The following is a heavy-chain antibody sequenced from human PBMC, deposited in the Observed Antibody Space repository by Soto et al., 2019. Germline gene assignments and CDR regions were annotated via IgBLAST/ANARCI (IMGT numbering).Heavy chain of an antibody. V-gene: IGHV4-59*01. CDR3: ARGRDYYDSSGYYYGPKNLYYFDY. Sequence: SETLSLTYTVSGGSISSYYWSWIRQPPGKGLEWIGYIYYSGSTNYNPSLKSRVTISVDTSKNQFSLKLSSVTAADTAVYYCARGRDYYDSSGYYYGPKNLYYFDYWGQGTLVTVSS. CDR1: GGSISSYY. CDR2: IYYSGST. J-gene: IGHJ4*02. D-gene: IGHD3-22*01.